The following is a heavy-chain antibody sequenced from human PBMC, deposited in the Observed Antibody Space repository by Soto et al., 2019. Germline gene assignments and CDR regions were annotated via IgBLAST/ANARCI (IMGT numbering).Heavy chain of an antibody. CDR1: GGSFTSNNW. Sequence: SENLSLTFAVSGGSFTSNNWWIWVRQPPGQGLEWIGEIYRTGSNNYNPSLKSRVTISLDKSENQFSLKVTSLTAADTAVYYCASRDPGTSVDYWGQGTLVTVSS. D-gene: IGHD1-7*01. J-gene: IGHJ4*02. V-gene: IGHV4-4*02. CDR3: ASRDPGTSVDY. CDR2: IYRTGSN.